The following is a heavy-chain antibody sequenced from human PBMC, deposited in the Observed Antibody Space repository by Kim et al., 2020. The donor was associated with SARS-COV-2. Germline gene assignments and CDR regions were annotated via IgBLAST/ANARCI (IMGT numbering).Heavy chain of an antibody. V-gene: IGHV3-9*01. CDR3: AKDSGVWLELPYFDY. Sequence: GGSLRLSCAXSGFTFGDYAMHWVRQAPGKGLEWVSGISWNSGSIGYADSVKGRFTISRDNAKNSLYLQMNSLRAEDTALYYCAKDSGVWLELPYFDYWGQGTLVTVSS. D-gene: IGHD1-7*01. CDR2: ISWNSGSI. J-gene: IGHJ4*02. CDR1: GFTFGDYA.